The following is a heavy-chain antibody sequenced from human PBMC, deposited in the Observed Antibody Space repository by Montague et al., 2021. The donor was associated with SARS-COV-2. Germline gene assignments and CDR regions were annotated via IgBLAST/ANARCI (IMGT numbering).Heavy chain of an antibody. D-gene: IGHD5-12*01. CDR1: GGSFGDDH. CDR2: IKHSGRT. Sequence: SETLSLTCAVYGGSFGDDHWSWIRQPPGKGLEWIGDIKHSGRTNYNPSLKSRVTISVDTSKNQFSLKVTSLTAADTAVYYCARGGGYSGYDHDYWGQGTLVTVSS. CDR3: ARGGGYSGYDHDY. J-gene: IGHJ4*02. V-gene: IGHV4-34*01.